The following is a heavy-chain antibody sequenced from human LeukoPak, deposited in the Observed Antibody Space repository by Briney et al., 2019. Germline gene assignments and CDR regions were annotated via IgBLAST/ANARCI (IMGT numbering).Heavy chain of an antibody. Sequence: GGSLRLSCAASGFTFSSYGMHWVRQAPGKGLEWVAVISYDGSNKYYADSVKGRFTISRDNSKNTLYLQMNSLRAEDTAVYYCARGAEYSGAWCQDYWGQGTLVTVSS. V-gene: IGHV3-30*03. CDR2: ISYDGSNK. D-gene: IGHD6-19*01. J-gene: IGHJ4*02. CDR3: ARGAEYSGAWCQDY. CDR1: GFTFSSYG.